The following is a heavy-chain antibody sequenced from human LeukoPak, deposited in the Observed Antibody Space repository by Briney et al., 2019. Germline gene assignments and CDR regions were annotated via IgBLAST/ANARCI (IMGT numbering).Heavy chain of an antibody. J-gene: IGHJ6*03. D-gene: IGHD6-13*01. Sequence: GGSRRLSCAASGFTFSSYGMHWVRQAPGKGLEWVAVISYDGSNKYYADSVKGRFTISRDNSKNTLYLQMNSLRAEDTAVYYCARDPSSWIKDYYYYMDVWGKGTTVTVSS. CDR3: ARDPSSWIKDYYYYMDV. CDR1: GFTFSSYG. V-gene: IGHV3-30*03. CDR2: ISYDGSNK.